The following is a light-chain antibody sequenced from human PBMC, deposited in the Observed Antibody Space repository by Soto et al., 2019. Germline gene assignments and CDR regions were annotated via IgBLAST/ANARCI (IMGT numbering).Light chain of an antibody. J-gene: IGKJ1*01. CDR3: QQYDSFPRT. Sequence: DIQMTQSPSTLSASVGDRVTITCRASQSISNWLAWYQQKPGKAPKLLIYKASTLESGVPSRFGGSGSGTEFTLSISSLQPDDFATYYCQQYDSFPRTFGQGTKVEIK. V-gene: IGKV1-5*03. CDR1: QSISNW. CDR2: KAS.